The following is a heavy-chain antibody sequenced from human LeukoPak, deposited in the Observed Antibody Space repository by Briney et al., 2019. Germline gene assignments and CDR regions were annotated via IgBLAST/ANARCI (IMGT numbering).Heavy chain of an antibody. Sequence: PGGSLRLSCAASGFTFSSYSMNWVRQAPGKGLEWVSSISSSSSYMYYADSVKGRVTISSDNAKNSLYLQMNSLRAEDTAVYYCAREGGSGSYSSWFDPWGQGTLVTVSS. CDR2: ISSSSSYM. CDR3: AREGGSGSYSSWFDP. J-gene: IGHJ5*02. V-gene: IGHV3-21*01. D-gene: IGHD3-16*02. CDR1: GFTFSSYS.